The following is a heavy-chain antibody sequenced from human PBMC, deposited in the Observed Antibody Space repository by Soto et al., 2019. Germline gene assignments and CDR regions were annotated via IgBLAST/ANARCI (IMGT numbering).Heavy chain of an antibody. Sequence: QVQLQQWGAGLLKPSETLSLTCAVYGGSFSGYYWSWIRQPPGKGLEWIGEINHSGSTNYNPSLKSRVTIAVDTSKNQFSLKLSSVTAADTAVYYCARAGPSGEVRRNWFDPWGQGTLVTVSS. CDR3: ARAGPSGEVRRNWFDP. D-gene: IGHD1-26*01. CDR2: INHSGST. CDR1: GGSFSGYY. J-gene: IGHJ5*02. V-gene: IGHV4-34*01.